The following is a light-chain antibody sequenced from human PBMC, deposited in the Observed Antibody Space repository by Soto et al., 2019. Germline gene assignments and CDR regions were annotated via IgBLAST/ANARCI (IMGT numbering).Light chain of an antibody. V-gene: IGKV1-5*01. CDR2: DAS. CDR1: QSIITW. CDR3: QQYHIYPLT. J-gene: IGKJ4*01. Sequence: DIQMTQSPSTLPASVGDRVTITCRASQSIITWLAWFQQAPGKAPKILISDASSLKSGVPSRFSGSGSGTEFTLTISGLQPDDFATYYRQQYHIYPLTFGGGTKVEI.